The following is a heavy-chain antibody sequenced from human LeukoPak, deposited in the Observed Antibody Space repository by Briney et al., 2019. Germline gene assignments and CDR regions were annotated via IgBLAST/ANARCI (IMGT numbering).Heavy chain of an antibody. V-gene: IGHV7-4-1*02. CDR3: AREGLVGGRDY. CDR1: GYIFTSHA. D-gene: IGHD1-26*01. J-gene: IGHJ4*02. CDR2: INTNTGNP. Sequence: ASVNVSCKASGYIFTSHAMNWVRQAPGQGLEWMGWINTNTGNPTYAQGFTGRFVFSLDTSVSTAYLQISSLKAEDTAVYYCAREGLVGGRDYWGQGTLVTVSS.